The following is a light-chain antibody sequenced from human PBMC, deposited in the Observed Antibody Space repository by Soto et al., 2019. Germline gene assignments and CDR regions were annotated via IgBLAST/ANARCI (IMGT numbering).Light chain of an antibody. J-gene: IGKJ1*01. Sequence: DIQMTQSPSTLSASVGDRVTITCRASQSVSTWFACYQQKPGKAPKLLISNASNLESAVPSRFTGSGSGTEFTLTISSLQPDDFATYYCQQYNSWTFGQGTKVDIK. V-gene: IGKV1-5*03. CDR1: QSVSTW. CDR3: QQYNSWT. CDR2: NAS.